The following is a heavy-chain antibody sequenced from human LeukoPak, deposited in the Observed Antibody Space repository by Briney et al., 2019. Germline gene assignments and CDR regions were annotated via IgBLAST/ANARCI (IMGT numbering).Heavy chain of an antibody. CDR1: GFNVAAYA. CDR3: AIAYGSGSFYRAFAY. CDR2: ISGDSDNK. J-gene: IGHJ4*02. V-gene: IGHV3-43*02. Sequence: GGSLRLSCAASGFNVAAYAMYWVRQPPGKCLEWVSLISGDSDNKYSAASVKGRFTISRDNSKNSLFLQMNSLTTEDTALYYCAIAYGSGSFYRAFAYWGQGALVTVSS. D-gene: IGHD3-10*01.